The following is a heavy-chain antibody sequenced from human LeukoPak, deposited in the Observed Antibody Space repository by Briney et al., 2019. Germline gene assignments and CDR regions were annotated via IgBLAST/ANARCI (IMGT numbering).Heavy chain of an antibody. D-gene: IGHD3-22*01. J-gene: IGHJ5*02. V-gene: IGHV1-8*01. CDR2: RNPNSGNT. CDR1: GYTFTNYD. CDR3: ARVYYYDSSGSPNWFDP. Sequence: GASVKVSCKASGYTFTNYDINWVRQATGQGLEWMGWRNPNSGNTGYAQEFQGRVTMTRNTSIGTAYMELSSLRSEDTAVYYCARVYYYDSSGSPNWFDPWGQGTLVTVSS.